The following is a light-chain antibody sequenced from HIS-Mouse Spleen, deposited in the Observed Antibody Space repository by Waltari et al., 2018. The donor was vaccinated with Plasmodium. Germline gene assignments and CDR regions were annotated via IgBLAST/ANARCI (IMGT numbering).Light chain of an antibody. CDR2: AAS. V-gene: IGKV1-27*01. Sequence: DLQMTQSPSSLSASLGDRVTITCRESQGLSNYLDWYLQKPGKVRKLLVYAASTLRVGGASRCSGSGAGTDFTLTISSLQPEDVATYYCQKYDSAPWKFGQGTKVEIK. CDR1: QGLSNY. CDR3: QKYDSAPWK. J-gene: IGKJ1*01.